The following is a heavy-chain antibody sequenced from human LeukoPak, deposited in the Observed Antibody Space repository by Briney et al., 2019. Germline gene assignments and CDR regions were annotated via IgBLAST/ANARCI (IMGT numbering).Heavy chain of an antibody. D-gene: IGHD5-18*01. CDR2: INHSRST. CDR1: GGSFSGYY. Sequence: PETLSLTCALHGGSFSGYYWSWGCQPPGKGLGWIGEINHSRSTNYNPSLKSRVTISVDKSKKQFSLKLNCVTAADTALYYCARDYGYSYGCRSSGWSYCGQRTLLTVSS. J-gene: IGHJ4*02. CDR3: ARDYGYSYGCRSSGWSY. V-gene: IGHV4-34*01.